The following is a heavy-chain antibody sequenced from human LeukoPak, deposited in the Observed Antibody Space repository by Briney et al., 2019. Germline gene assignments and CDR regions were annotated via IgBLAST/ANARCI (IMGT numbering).Heavy chain of an antibody. CDR1: GYTFTSYG. J-gene: IGHJ6*03. CDR3: ARGMDTAMVPREYYYYYMDV. D-gene: IGHD5-18*01. V-gene: IGHV1-18*01. CDR2: IGAYNGNT. Sequence: ASVKVSCKASGYTFTSYGISWVRQAPGQGLEWMGWIGAYNGNTNYAQKLQGRVTMTTDTSTSTAYMELRSLRSDDTAVYYCARGMDTAMVPREYYYYYMDVWGKGTTVTVSS.